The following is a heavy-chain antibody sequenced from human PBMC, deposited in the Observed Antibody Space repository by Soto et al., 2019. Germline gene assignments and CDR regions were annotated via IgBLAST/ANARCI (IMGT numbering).Heavy chain of an antibody. CDR1: GYTFTSYT. CDR2: INAGNGNT. J-gene: IGHJ4*02. V-gene: IGHV1-3*01. CDR3: ALFGGYSGYDSLAY. D-gene: IGHD5-12*01. Sequence: QVQLVQSGAEVKKPGASVKVSCKASGYTFTSYTMHWVRQAPGQRLEWMGWINAGNGNTKYSQKFQGRVTITRDTSASTAYMELSSLRSEDTAGYYCALFGGYSGYDSLAYWGQGTLVTVSS.